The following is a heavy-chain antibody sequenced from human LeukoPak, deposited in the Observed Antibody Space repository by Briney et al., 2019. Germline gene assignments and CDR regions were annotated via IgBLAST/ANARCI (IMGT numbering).Heavy chain of an antibody. CDR2: INPHSGGT. D-gene: IGHD5/OR15-5a*01. Sequence: PGGSLRLSCAASGFTFSSYGMHWVRQAPGQGLEWMGWINPHSGGTNYAQKFQGRVTMTRDTSISTAYMELSRLRSDDTAVYYCARFDQVSETAGGYWGQGTLVTVSS. CDR3: ARFDQVSETAGGY. CDR1: GFTFSSYG. J-gene: IGHJ4*02. V-gene: IGHV1-2*02.